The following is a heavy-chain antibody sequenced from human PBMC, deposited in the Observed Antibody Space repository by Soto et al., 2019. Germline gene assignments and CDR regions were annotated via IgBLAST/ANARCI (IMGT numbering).Heavy chain of an antibody. CDR2: IYYSGST. J-gene: IGHJ6*02. CDR1: GGSISSYY. CDR3: ARSVCRARRGYYYYSGMVV. D-gene: IGHD6-6*01. Sequence: PSETLSLTCTVSGGSISSYYWSWIRQPPWKGLEWIGYIYYSGSTNYNPSPKSRVTISVDTSKNQFSLKLSSVTAAVTAVYSCARSVCRARRGYYYYSGMVVWGQGTSVKVSS. V-gene: IGHV4-59*01.